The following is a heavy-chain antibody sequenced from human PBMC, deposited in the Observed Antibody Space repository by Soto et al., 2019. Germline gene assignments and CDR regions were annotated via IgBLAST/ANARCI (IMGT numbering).Heavy chain of an antibody. D-gene: IGHD5-18*01. CDR1: GCSFTSSW. Sequence: PGXSLKISCRGSGCSFTSSWIGWMRPLPGKGLEWMGIIYPGDSDTRYSPSFQGQVTISADKSISTAYLQWSSLKASDTAMYYCARHRGYSYAKDYWGQGTLVTVSS. CDR3: ARHRGYSYAKDY. J-gene: IGHJ4*02. CDR2: IYPGDSDT. V-gene: IGHV5-51*01.